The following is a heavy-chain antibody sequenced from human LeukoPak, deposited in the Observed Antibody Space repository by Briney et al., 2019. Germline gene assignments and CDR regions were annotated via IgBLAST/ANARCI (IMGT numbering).Heavy chain of an antibody. D-gene: IGHD3-22*01. Sequence: PGRSLRLSCAASGFTFSSYAMHWVRQAPGKGLEGVAVIAYDGSNKYYADSVKSRFTISRDNSKNTMYMKMNSLRAEDAAVYYCASDGFSGFDAFDIWGQGTMVTVSS. CDR2: IAYDGSNK. CDR1: GFTFSSYA. V-gene: IGHV3-30*01. J-gene: IGHJ3*02. CDR3: ASDGFSGFDAFDI.